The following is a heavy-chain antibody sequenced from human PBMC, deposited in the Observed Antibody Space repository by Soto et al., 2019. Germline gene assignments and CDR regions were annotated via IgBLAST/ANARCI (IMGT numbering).Heavy chain of an antibody. J-gene: IGHJ4*02. CDR3: ARGVPADGGYFDY. D-gene: IGHD6-13*01. Sequence: QVQLQESGPGLVKPSQTLSLTCTVSGGSISSGGYYWSWIRQHPGKGLEWMGYIYSSGSTYYIPSPTSRLTISVDTSKNQFSLKLSSVTAADTAVYYCARGVPADGGYFDYWGKGTLVTVSS. V-gene: IGHV4-31*03. CDR2: IYSSGST. CDR1: GGSISSGGYY.